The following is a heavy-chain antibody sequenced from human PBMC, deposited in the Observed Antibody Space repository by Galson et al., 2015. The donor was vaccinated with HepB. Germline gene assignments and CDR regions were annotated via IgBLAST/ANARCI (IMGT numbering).Heavy chain of an antibody. V-gene: IGHV1-2*02. CDR2: INPNSGGT. J-gene: IGHJ4*02. Sequence: SVKVSCKASGYTFTGYYMHWVRQAPGQGLEWMGWINPNSGGTNYAQKFQGRVTMTRDTSISTAYMELSRLRSDDTAVYYCARQAPRDYYDSSGYTGLFDYWGQGTLVTVSS. D-gene: IGHD3-22*01. CDR1: GYTFTGYY. CDR3: ARQAPRDYYDSSGYTGLFDY.